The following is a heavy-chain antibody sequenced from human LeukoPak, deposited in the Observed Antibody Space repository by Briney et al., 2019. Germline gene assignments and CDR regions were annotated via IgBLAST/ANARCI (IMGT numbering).Heavy chain of an antibody. D-gene: IGHD4-11*01. V-gene: IGHV3-30*04. Sequence: GGSLRLSCAASGFTFSSYAMHWVRQAPGKGLEWVAVISYDGSNKYYADSVKGRFTISRDNSKNTLYLQMNSLRAEDTAVYYCARLMTTRYYFDYWGQGTLVTVSS. CDR3: ARLMTTRYYFDY. CDR1: GFTFSSYA. CDR2: ISYDGSNK. J-gene: IGHJ4*02.